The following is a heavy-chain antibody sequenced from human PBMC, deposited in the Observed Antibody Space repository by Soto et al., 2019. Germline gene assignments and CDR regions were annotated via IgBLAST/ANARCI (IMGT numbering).Heavy chain of an antibody. Sequence: QIQLVQSGGEVKKPGASVKVSCKASGYTFTEHGISWVRQAPGQGLEWVGWISAFTDYTDYAQKFRGRVTLTTDKSTSTAYMELRSLTSDDTAVYYCAKDRPRFTQQIVDVYWGQGTLVTVSS. D-gene: IGHD3-16*02. CDR3: AKDRPRFTQQIVDVY. CDR1: GYTFTEHG. V-gene: IGHV1-18*04. CDR2: ISAFTDYT. J-gene: IGHJ4*02.